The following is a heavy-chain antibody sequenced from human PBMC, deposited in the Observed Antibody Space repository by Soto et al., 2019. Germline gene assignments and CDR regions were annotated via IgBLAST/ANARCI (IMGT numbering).Heavy chain of an antibody. CDR3: ARDLRFSAWTASYYYGMDV. CDR2: ISGNGRGT. J-gene: IGHJ6*02. Sequence: GGSLRLSCAASGITSDDDYAMHWVRQASGKGLEWVAGISGNGRGTAYADSVKGRFTISRDNSKNTLYLQMNSLRAEDTAVYYCARDLRFSAWTASYYYGMDVWGQGTTVTVSS. V-gene: IGHV3-9*02. D-gene: IGHD4-17*01. CDR1: GITSDDDYA.